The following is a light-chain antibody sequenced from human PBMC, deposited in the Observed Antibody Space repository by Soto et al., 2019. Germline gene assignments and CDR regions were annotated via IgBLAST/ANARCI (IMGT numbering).Light chain of an antibody. CDR2: DAS. J-gene: IGKJ4*02. CDR3: QHRSGWPPGIT. CDR1: QSVNTY. Sequence: EIVLTQSPATLSLSPGERATLSCRASQSVNTYLAWYQQKPGQAPRLLIYDASNRATGIPARFSGSGSGTDFTLTISSLEPEDFAVYDCQHRSGWPPGITFGGGTKVEIK. V-gene: IGKV3-11*01.